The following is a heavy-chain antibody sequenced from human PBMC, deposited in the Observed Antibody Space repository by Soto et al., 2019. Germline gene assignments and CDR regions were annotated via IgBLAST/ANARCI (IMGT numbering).Heavy chain of an antibody. V-gene: IGHV4-59*01. D-gene: IGHD5-12*01. CDR3: ARGGRWLQFRY. Sequence: ASETLSLTCTVSGDSISSYYWSWIRQPPGKGLEWIGYIYYSGSTNYNPSLKSRVTISVDTSKNQFSLKLSSVTAADTAVYYCARGGRWLQFRYWGQGTLVTVSS. CDR2: IYYSGST. CDR1: GDSISSYY. J-gene: IGHJ4*02.